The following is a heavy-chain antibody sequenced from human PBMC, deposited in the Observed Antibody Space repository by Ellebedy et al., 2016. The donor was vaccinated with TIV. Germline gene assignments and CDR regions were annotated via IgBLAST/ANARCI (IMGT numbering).Heavy chain of an antibody. V-gene: IGHV4-59*01. CDR1: GGSISSYY. Sequence: SETLSLTCTVSGGSISSYYWSWIRQPPGKGLEWIGYIYYSGSTNYNPSLKSRVTISVDTSKNQFSLKLSSVTAAETAVYYCARLRDYDYYDSDAYYLDYWGHGTLVTVSS. CDR2: IYYSGST. J-gene: IGHJ4*01. D-gene: IGHD3-22*01. CDR3: ARLRDYDYYDSDAYYLDY.